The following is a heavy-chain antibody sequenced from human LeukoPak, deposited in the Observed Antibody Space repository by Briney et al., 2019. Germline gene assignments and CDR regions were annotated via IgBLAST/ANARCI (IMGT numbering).Heavy chain of an antibody. CDR2: TYSGGST. CDR1: GFTVSSNY. V-gene: IGHV3-66*01. Sequence: GGSLRLSCAASGFTVSSNYMSWVRQAPGKGLEWVSVTYSGGSTYYADSVKGRFTISRDNPKNTLYLQMNSLRAEDTAVYYCARGDYYDSSGYYYGTPNAFDIWGQGTMVTVSS. J-gene: IGHJ3*02. CDR3: ARGDYYDSSGYYYGTPNAFDI. D-gene: IGHD3-22*01.